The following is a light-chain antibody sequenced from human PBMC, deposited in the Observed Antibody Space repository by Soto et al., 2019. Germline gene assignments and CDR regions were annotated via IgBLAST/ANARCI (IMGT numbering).Light chain of an antibody. V-gene: IGLV2-11*01. CDR3: CSYAGRYTYV. J-gene: IGLJ1*01. Sequence: HSALTQPRSVSGSPGQSVTISCAGTSSDVGGYNYVSWYQQHPGKAPKLMIYDVSKRPSGVPDRFSGSKSGNTASLTISGLQADDEADYYCCSYAGRYTYVFGTGTKVTVL. CDR2: DVS. CDR1: SSDVGGYNY.